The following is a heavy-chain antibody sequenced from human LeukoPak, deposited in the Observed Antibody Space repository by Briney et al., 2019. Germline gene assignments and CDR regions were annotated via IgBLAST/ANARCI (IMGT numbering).Heavy chain of an antibody. Sequence: ASVKVSCKASGYTFTGYYMHWVRQAPGQGLEWMGWINPNSGGTNYAQKFQGRVTMTRDTSISTAYMELSRLRSDDTAVYYCAREAAAGTKFCYDYWGQGTLVTVSS. CDR1: GYTFTGYY. CDR2: INPNSGGT. D-gene: IGHD6-13*01. CDR3: AREAAAGTKFCYDY. J-gene: IGHJ4*02. V-gene: IGHV1-2*02.